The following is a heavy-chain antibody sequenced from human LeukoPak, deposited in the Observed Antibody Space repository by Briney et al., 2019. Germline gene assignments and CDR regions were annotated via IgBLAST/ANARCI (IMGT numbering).Heavy chain of an antibody. CDR2: ISAYSGNT. Sequence: GASVKVSCKASGYTFTSYGISWVRQAPGQGLEWMGWISAYSGNTNYAQKLQGRVTMTTDTSTSTAYMELRSLRSDDTAVYYCARASEVGATTSFDYWGQGTLVTVSP. V-gene: IGHV1-18*01. J-gene: IGHJ4*02. D-gene: IGHD1-26*01. CDR3: ARASEVGATTSFDY. CDR1: GYTFTSYG.